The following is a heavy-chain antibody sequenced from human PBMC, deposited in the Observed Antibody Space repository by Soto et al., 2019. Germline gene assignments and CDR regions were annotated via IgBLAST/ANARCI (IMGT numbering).Heavy chain of an antibody. J-gene: IGHJ5*02. V-gene: IGHV4-39*01. CDR3: ARRDYDFWSGYYQGNWFDP. CDR1: GVSISSSSYY. Sequence: SETLSLTFTVSGVSISSSSYYWGWIRQPPGKGLEWIGSIYYSGSTYYNPSLKSRVTISVDTSKNQFSLKLSSVTAADTAVYYCARRDYDFWSGYYQGNWFDPWGQGTLVTVSS. D-gene: IGHD3-3*01. CDR2: IYYSGST.